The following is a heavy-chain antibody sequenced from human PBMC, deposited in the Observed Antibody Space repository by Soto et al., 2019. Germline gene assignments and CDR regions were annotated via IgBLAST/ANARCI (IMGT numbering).Heavy chain of an antibody. J-gene: IGHJ6*02. CDR2: ISSSSSYI. D-gene: IGHD2-2*01. CDR1: GFTFSSYS. CDR3: ARPGRVTSWDYYYGMDV. Sequence: GGSLRLSCAASGFTFSSYSMNWVRQAPGKGLEWVSSISSSSSYIYYADSVKGRFTISRDNAKNSLYLQMNSLRAEDTAVYYCARPGRVTSWDYYYGMDVWGQGTTVTVSS. V-gene: IGHV3-21*01.